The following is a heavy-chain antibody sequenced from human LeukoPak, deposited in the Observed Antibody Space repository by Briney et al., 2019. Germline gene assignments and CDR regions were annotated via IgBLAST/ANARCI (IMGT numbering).Heavy chain of an antibody. Sequence: GGSLRLTCAASGFAVSSTLMDWVRQAPGKGLEWVSLIYVTGETFYADSVKGRFTISRDNSKNMLYLQMNNLRPEDSAVYYCARDRAATQSWVEFDLWGQGARVTVSS. J-gene: IGHJ5*02. CDR1: GFAVSSTL. V-gene: IGHV3-66*03. D-gene: IGHD4-11*01. CDR3: ARDRAATQSWVEFDL. CDR2: IYVTGET.